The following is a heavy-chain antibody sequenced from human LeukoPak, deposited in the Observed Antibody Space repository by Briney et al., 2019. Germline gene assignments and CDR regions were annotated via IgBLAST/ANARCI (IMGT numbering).Heavy chain of an antibody. J-gene: IGHJ3*02. CDR2: ISSSSSYI. CDR1: GFTFSSYS. D-gene: IGHD3-3*01. CDR3: AKDRSQRIFGVVKHLLPHDI. Sequence: GGSLRLSCAASGFTFSSYSMNWVRQAPGKGLEWVSSISSSSSYIYYADSVKGRFTISRDNAKNSLYLQMNSLRAEDTAVYYCAKDRSQRIFGVVKHLLPHDIWGQGTMVTVSS. V-gene: IGHV3-21*01.